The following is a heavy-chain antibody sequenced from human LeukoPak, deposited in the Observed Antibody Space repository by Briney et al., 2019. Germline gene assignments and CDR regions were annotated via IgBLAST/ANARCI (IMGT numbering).Heavy chain of an antibody. D-gene: IGHD2-2*01. CDR2: IWCDGSDK. Sequence: PGRSLRLSCAASGFSFTSYAMHWVRQAPGKGLEWVAVIWCDGSDKYYADSVKGRFTISRDNSNNTLYLQMNSLRAEDTAVYYCARGRRFCSSTSCCGDDYYFDFCGQGTLVTVSS. J-gene: IGHJ4*02. CDR3: ARGRRFCSSTSCCGDDYYFDF. CDR1: GFSFTSYA. V-gene: IGHV3-33*01.